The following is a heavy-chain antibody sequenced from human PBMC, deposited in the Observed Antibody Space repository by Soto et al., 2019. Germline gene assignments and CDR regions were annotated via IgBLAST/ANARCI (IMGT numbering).Heavy chain of an antibody. Sequence: SETLSLTCTVSGGSISSSSHHWGWIRQPPGKGLEWIGSIYHSGTTYYNPPLKSRVTISVDTSKNQFSPKLSSVTAADTAVYYCARYYGDLNAYNCDYWGQGTLVTVSS. CDR1: GGSISSSSHH. CDR3: ARYYGDLNAYNCDY. CDR2: IYHSGTT. J-gene: IGHJ4*02. V-gene: IGHV4-39*01. D-gene: IGHD4-17*01.